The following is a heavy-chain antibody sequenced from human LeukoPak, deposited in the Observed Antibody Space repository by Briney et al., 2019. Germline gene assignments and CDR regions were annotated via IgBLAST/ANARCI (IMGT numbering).Heavy chain of an antibody. CDR2: IYYSGST. Sequence: SQTLSLTCTVSGGSISSGGYYWSWIRQHPGKGLEWIGYIYYSGSTYYNPSLKSRVTISADTSKNQFSLKLSSVTAADTAVYYCARARSAAGNFDYWGQGTLVTVSS. D-gene: IGHD6-13*01. CDR1: GGSISSGGYY. J-gene: IGHJ4*02. CDR3: ARARSAAGNFDY. V-gene: IGHV4-31*03.